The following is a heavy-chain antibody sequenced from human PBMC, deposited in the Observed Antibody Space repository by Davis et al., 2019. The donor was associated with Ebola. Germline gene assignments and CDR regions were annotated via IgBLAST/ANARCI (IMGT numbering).Heavy chain of an antibody. Sequence: GESLKISCAASGFTFSGYGMNWVRQAPGKGLEWVASISSNSRDIYYADSVKGRFTISRDNSKKSLYLQMNGLRAEDTAVYYCAGFSDYWGQGTLVTVSS. CDR3: AGFSDY. CDR2: ISSNSRDI. D-gene: IGHD3-10*01. CDR1: GFTFSGYG. V-gene: IGHV3-21*01. J-gene: IGHJ4*02.